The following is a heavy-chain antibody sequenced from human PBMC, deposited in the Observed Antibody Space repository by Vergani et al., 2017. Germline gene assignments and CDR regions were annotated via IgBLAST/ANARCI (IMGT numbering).Heavy chain of an antibody. D-gene: IGHD5-18*01. CDR1: GFTFSTYG. V-gene: IGHV3-33*01. Sequence: QVQLVESGGGVVQPGRSLRLSCAASGFTFSTYGMHWVRQAPGRGLEWVALIWYDGSSKYYADSVKGRFTISRDNSKNTLFLQMNSLRAEDTAVYYCARDPRPDSYGSPLSYGYMDVWGKGTTVTVSS. CDR3: ARDPRPDSYGSPLSYGYMDV. J-gene: IGHJ6*03. CDR2: IWYDGSSK.